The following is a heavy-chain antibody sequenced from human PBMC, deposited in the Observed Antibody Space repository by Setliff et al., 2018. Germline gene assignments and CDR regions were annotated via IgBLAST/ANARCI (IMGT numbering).Heavy chain of an antibody. D-gene: IGHD3-3*01. J-gene: IGHJ3*02. CDR2: NYYSGNT. Sequence: PSETLSLTCSVSGGSIDSHYWSWIRQPPGKGLEWIGSNYYSGNTNYNPSLKSRVTISIDTSKNQFSLKLSSVTAADAAVYHCARGKTFFGAFIRAFDIWGQGRMVTVSS. V-gene: IGHV4-59*11. CDR1: GGSIDSHY. CDR3: ARGKTFFGAFIRAFDI.